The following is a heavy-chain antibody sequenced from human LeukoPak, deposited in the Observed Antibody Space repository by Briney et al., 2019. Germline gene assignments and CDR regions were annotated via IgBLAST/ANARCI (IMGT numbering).Heavy chain of an antibody. D-gene: IGHD4-17*01. J-gene: IGHJ5*02. Sequence: ASVKVSCKASGGTFSSYAISWVRQAPGQGLEWMGWISAYNGNTNYAQKLQGRVTMTTDTSTSTAYMELRSLRSDDTAVYYCARGASPNPYGDYVLDSFDPWGQGTLVTVSS. CDR3: ARGASPNPYGDYVLDSFDP. CDR1: GGTFSSYA. V-gene: IGHV1-18*01. CDR2: ISAYNGNT.